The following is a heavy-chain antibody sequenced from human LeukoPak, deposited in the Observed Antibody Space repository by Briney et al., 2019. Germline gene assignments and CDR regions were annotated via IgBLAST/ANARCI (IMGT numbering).Heavy chain of an antibody. CDR1: GYSFTSYW. Sequence: GESLTISCKGSGYSFTSYWIGWVRQMPGKGLEWMGIIYPGDSDTRYSPSFQGQVTISADKSISTAYLQWSSLKASDTAMYYCARQTARFHYYYYMDVWGKGTTVTVSS. D-gene: IGHD3-3*01. V-gene: IGHV5-51*01. J-gene: IGHJ6*03. CDR2: IYPGDSDT. CDR3: ARQTARFHYYYYMDV.